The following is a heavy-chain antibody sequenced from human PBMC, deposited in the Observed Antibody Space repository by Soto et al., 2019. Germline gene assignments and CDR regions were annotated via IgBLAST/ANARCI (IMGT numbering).Heavy chain of an antibody. CDR3: ARENYWSGFFDY. J-gene: IGHJ4*02. D-gene: IGHD3-3*01. V-gene: IGHV4-59*01. CDR1: GDSISNYF. Sequence: PSETLSLTCTVSGDSISNYFWSWIRQAPGKQLEWIGYISKSGSTDNNPSLKGRVAISADTSKNQFSLKLSSVTAADTAVYYCARENYWSGFFDYWGQGTPVTVSS. CDR2: ISKSGST.